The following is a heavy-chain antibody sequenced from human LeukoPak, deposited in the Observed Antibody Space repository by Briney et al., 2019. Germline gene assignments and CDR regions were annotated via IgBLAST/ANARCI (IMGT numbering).Heavy chain of an antibody. D-gene: IGHD6-19*01. CDR1: GYTFTGYY. CDR3: ASPAVAGTVVNYYFDY. CDR2: INPNSGGT. V-gene: IGHV1-2*02. Sequence: GASVKVSCKASGYTFTGYYTHWVRQAPGQGLEWMGWINPNSGGTNYAQKFQGRVTMTRDTSISTAYMELSRLRSDDTAVYYCASPAVAGTVVNYYFDYWGQGTLVTVSS. J-gene: IGHJ4*02.